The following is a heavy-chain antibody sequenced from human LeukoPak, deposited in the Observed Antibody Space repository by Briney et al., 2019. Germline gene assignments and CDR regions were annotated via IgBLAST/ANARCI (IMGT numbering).Heavy chain of an antibody. V-gene: IGHV4-39*07. CDR1: GESISSSDFF. J-gene: IGHJ5*02. CDR3: ARDPWAANWFDP. D-gene: IGHD6-13*01. CDR2: VYYSGST. Sequence: PSETLSLTCTVSGESISSSDFFWGWVRQPPGKGLEWVGSVYYSGSTNYNPSLKSRVTISVDTSKNQFSLKLSSVTAADTAVYYCARDPWAANWFDPWGQGTLVTVSS.